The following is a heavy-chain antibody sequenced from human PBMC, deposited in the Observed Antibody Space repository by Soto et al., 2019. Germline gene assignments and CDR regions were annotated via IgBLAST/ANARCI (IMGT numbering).Heavy chain of an antibody. D-gene: IGHD1-1*01. CDR3: ARGRRGADY. Sequence: QVHLVQSGPEVKKPGASVRVSCKTSGYRFTDFTLTWVRQAPGQGLEWMGWINPYNTNANYAEEIQGRVTMTTDTSTTTAYMELRSLRSDDKAIYYCARGRRGADYWGQGTLVTVSS. CDR2: INPYNTNA. J-gene: IGHJ4*02. CDR1: GYRFTDFT. V-gene: IGHV1-18*01.